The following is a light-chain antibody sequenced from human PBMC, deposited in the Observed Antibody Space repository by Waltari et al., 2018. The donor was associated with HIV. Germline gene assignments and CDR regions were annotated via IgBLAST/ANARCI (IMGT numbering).Light chain of an antibody. Sequence: EIVLTQSPGTLSLSPGERATLSCRASQSVSSSYLAWYQQKLGQAPRLLIYGASRRATGIPDRFSGSGSGTDFTLAISRLEPEDFAVYYCQQYGSSPYTFGQGTKLGIK. CDR3: QQYGSSPYT. CDR1: QSVSSSY. J-gene: IGKJ2*01. CDR2: GAS. V-gene: IGKV3-20*01.